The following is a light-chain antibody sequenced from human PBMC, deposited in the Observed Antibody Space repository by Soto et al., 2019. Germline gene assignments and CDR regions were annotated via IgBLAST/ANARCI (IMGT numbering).Light chain of an antibody. V-gene: IGLV1-51*01. CDR2: HND. J-gene: IGLJ3*02. CDR3: GTWDSSMSAAGWV. CDR1: SFNIGNNY. Sequence: QSVLTQPPSVSAAPGQTVTISCSGSSFNIGNNYVSWFQQLPGAAPKLLIYHNDKRPSGIPDRFSGSKSGTSATLGITGLQPGDEADYYCGTWDSSMSAAGWVFGGGTKLTLL.